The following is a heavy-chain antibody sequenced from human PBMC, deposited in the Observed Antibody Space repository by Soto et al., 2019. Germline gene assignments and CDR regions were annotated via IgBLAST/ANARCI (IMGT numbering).Heavy chain of an antibody. CDR3: ANLWSTYYYDGMDV. J-gene: IGHJ6*02. V-gene: IGHV3-30*18. Sequence: GGSLRLSCAASGFTFSSYGMHWVRQTPGKGLEWVSVISYDGSNKYYADSVKGRFTISRDNSKNTLYLQMNSLRAEDTAVYYCANLWSTYYYDGMDVWGQGTTVTVSS. D-gene: IGHD3-10*01. CDR1: GFTFSSYG. CDR2: ISYDGSNK.